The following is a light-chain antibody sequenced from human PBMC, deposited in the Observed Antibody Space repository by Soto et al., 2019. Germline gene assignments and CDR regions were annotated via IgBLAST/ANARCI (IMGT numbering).Light chain of an antibody. CDR3: QQYDNLYT. CDR2: KAS. CDR1: QSISTW. Sequence: DIQMTQSPSTLSASVGDRVTITCRASQSISTWLAWYQQKPGKAPNLLIYKASSLESGVPSRFSGSGSGTEFTLTISSLQPDDFATYYCQQYDNLYTFGQGTRLEIK. V-gene: IGKV1-5*03. J-gene: IGKJ2*01.